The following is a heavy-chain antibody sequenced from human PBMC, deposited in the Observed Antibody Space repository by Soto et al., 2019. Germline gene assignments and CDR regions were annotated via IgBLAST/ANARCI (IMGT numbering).Heavy chain of an antibody. D-gene: IGHD2-2*01. CDR2: IIPVFGIV. J-gene: IGHJ6*02. V-gene: IGHV1-69*01. CDR1: GGTPSNSA. CDR3: ASGHIVVVGGRAYYGRDV. Sequence: QVQLVQSGAEVKKPGSSVRVSCKASGGTPSNSAFSWVRQAPGQGLEWMGGIIPVFGIVKYAQNLGGRVTITQDESTNTTYMERSSRRYEDRAVYYRASGHIVVVGGRAYYGRDVWCEGTTVTVSS.